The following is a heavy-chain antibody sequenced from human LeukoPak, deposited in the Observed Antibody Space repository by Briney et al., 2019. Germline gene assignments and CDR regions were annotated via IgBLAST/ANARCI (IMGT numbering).Heavy chain of an antibody. J-gene: IGHJ4*02. Sequence: PSETLSLTCTVSGGSISSSSYYWGWIRQPPGKGLEWIGSIYYSGSTYYNPSLKSRVAISVDTSKNQFSLKLSSVTAADTAVYYCASTSDYYYGKFDYWGQGTLVTVSS. V-gene: IGHV4-39*01. D-gene: IGHD3-22*01. CDR2: IYYSGST. CDR3: ASTSDYYYGKFDY. CDR1: GGSISSSSYY.